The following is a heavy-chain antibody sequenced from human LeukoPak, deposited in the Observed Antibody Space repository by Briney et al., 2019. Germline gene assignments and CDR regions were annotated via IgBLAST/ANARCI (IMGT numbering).Heavy chain of an antibody. CDR1: GGSISSYY. CDR2: IYSSGST. Sequence: SETLSLTCTVSGGSISSYYWSWIRQPPGKGLEWIGYIYSSGSTNYNPSLKSRVTISVDKSKNQFSLKLSSVTAADTAVYYCARGAYDILTGFRFWFDPWGQGTLVTVSS. D-gene: IGHD3-9*01. J-gene: IGHJ5*02. CDR3: ARGAYDILTGFRFWFDP. V-gene: IGHV4-59*12.